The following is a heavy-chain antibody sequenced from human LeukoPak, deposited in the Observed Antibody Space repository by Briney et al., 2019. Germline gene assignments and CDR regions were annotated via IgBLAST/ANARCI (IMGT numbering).Heavy chain of an antibody. V-gene: IGHV3-53*01. CDR2: IYSGGST. Sequence: GGSLRLSCAASGFTVSSNYMSWVRQAPGKGLEWVSVIYSGGSTYYADSVKGRFTISRDDSKNTLYLQMNSLRAEDTAVYYCARDQMYYDILTGYPVGAFDIWGQGTMVTVSS. CDR1: GFTVSSNY. D-gene: IGHD3-9*01. CDR3: ARDQMYYDILTGYPVGAFDI. J-gene: IGHJ3*02.